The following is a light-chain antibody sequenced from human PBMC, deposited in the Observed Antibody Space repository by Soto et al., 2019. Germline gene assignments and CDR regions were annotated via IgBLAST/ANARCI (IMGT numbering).Light chain of an antibody. CDR3: QQYNNWPPRNT. Sequence: DIQMTQSPSTLSGSVGDRVTITCRASQTISSWLAWYQQKPGKAPKLLIYKASTLKSGVPSRFSGSGSGTEFTLTISSLQPEDFAVYYCQQYNNWPPRNTFGQGTRLEIK. CDR1: QTISSW. CDR2: KAS. J-gene: IGKJ5*01. V-gene: IGKV1-5*03.